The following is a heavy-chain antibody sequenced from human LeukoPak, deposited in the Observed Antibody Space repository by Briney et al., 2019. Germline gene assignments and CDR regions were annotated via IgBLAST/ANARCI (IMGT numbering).Heavy chain of an antibody. CDR2: IYYSGST. V-gene: IGHV4-39*07. J-gene: IGHJ3*02. D-gene: IGHD3-22*01. CDR3: ARDYYDSSGYYPGAFDI. CDR1: GGSISSTTDY. Sequence: NPSETLSLTCTVSGGSISSTTDYWGWIRQPPGKGLEWIGSIYYSGSTYYNPSLKSRVTISVDTSKNQFSLKLSSVTAADTAVYYCARDYYDSSGYYPGAFDIWGQGTMVTVSS.